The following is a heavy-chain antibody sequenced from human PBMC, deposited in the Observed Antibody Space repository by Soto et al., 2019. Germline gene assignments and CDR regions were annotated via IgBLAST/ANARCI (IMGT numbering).Heavy chain of an antibody. J-gene: IGHJ6*02. Sequence: PGGSLRLSCAASGFTFSSYGMHWVRQAPGKGLEWVAIIWYDGSNKYYVDSVKGRFTISRDNSENSLYLQMNSLRAEDTAVYYCAREQGQRLVIHFYYGMDVWGQGPTVTVSS. V-gene: IGHV3-33*01. CDR1: GFTFSSYG. D-gene: IGHD6-13*01. CDR2: IWYDGSNK. CDR3: AREQGQRLVIHFYYGMDV.